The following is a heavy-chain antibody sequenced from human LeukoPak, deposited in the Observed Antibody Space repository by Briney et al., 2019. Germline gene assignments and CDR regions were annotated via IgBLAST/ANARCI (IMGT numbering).Heavy chain of an antibody. D-gene: IGHD6-13*01. V-gene: IGHV3-74*01. J-gene: IGHJ3*02. CDR2: INPDGGRI. CDR1: GFTFSNYC. CDR3: ARLGGGHSSSWYDAFDI. Sequence: GGSLRLSCAASGFTFSNYCMQWVRHAPGKGLVCVSPINPDGGRISYADSVQGRFTISRDNAKNTVYLQMNSLRAEDTAVYYCARLGGGHSSSWYDAFDIWGQGTMVTVSS.